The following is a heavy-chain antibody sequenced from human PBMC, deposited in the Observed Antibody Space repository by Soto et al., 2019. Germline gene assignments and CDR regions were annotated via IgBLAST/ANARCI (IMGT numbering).Heavy chain of an antibody. V-gene: IGHV3-64D*08. Sequence: GGSLRLSCSASGFTFYNFPMHWVRQTPGKGLEYVSGISSNGDITYYADSVRVRFTISRDNSKNTLYLQMSSLRPEDTAVYYCVQDWRGIVVIPAAMARIAGPNWLDPWGQGTLVTVSS. CDR2: ISSNGDIT. J-gene: IGHJ5*02. D-gene: IGHD2-2*01. CDR1: GFTFYNFP. CDR3: VQDWRGIVVIPAAMARIAGPNWLDP.